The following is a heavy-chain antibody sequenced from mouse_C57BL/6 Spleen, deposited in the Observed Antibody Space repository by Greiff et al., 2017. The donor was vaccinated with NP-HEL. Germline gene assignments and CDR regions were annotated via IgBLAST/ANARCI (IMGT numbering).Heavy chain of an antibody. Sequence: EVQRVESGPELVKPGASVKISCKASGYSFTDYNMNWVKQSNGKSLEWIGVINPNYGTTSYNQKFKGKATLTVDQSSSTAYMQLNSLTSEDSAVYYCARSLYYGSSFYAMDYWGQGTSVTVSS. CDR3: ARSLYYGSSFYAMDY. J-gene: IGHJ4*01. D-gene: IGHD1-1*01. V-gene: IGHV1-39*01. CDR2: INPNYGTT. CDR1: GYSFTDYN.